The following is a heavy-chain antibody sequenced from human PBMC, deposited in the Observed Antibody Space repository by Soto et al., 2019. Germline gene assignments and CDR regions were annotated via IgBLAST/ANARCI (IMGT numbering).Heavy chain of an antibody. J-gene: IGHJ4*02. D-gene: IGHD3-10*01. Sequence: SETLSLTCTVSGGSISSYYWSWIRQPPGKGLEWIGYIYYSGSTNYNPSLKSRVTISVDTCKNKFSLKLSSVTAADTAVYYCAGDDTRGSYYFDDWGQGTLVTVSS. CDR2: IYYSGST. CDR3: AGDDTRGSYYFDD. CDR1: GGSISSYY. V-gene: IGHV4-59*01.